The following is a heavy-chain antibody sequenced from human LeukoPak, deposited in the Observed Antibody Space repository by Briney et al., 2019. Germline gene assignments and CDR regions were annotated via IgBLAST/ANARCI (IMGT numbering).Heavy chain of an antibody. J-gene: IGHJ4*02. Sequence: GGSLRLSCAASGFTFRTYGMHWVRQAPGRGLEWVAFIRYDGSNKYYADSVKGRFTISRDNSKNTLYLQMNSLRAEDTAVYYCAKGGSWVVTAIFLFDYWGQGTLVTVSS. CDR2: IRYDGSNK. V-gene: IGHV3-30*02. CDR3: AKGGSWVVTAIFLFDY. CDR1: GFTFRTYG. D-gene: IGHD2-21*02.